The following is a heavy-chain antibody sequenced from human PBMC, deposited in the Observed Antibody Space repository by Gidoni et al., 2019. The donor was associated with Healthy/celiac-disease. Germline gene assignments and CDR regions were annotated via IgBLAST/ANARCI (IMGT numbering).Heavy chain of an antibody. V-gene: IGHV3-33*01. CDR3: ARASAVGLGWFDP. CDR2: IWYDGSNK. J-gene: IGHJ5*02. CDR1: GFTFSSYG. D-gene: IGHD6-19*01. Sequence: QVQLVESGGGVVQPGRSLRLSCAASGFTFSSYGMHWVRQAPGKGLEWVAVIWYDGSNKYYADSVKGRFTISRDNSKNTLYLQMNSLRAEDTAVYYCARASAVGLGWFDPWGQGTLVTVSS.